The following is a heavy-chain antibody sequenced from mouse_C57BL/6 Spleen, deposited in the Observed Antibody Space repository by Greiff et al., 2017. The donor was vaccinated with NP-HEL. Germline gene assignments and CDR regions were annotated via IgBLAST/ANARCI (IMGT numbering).Heavy chain of an antibody. J-gene: IGHJ1*03. D-gene: IGHD1-1*01. CDR3: ASPLYYGSSYGYFDV. CDR2: IYPRSGNT. CDR1: GYTFTSYG. V-gene: IGHV1-81*01. Sequence: QVQLQQSGAELARPGASVKLSCKASGYTFTSYGISWVKQRTGQGLEWIGEIYPRSGNTYYNEKFKGKATLTADKSSSTAYMELRSLTSEDSAVYFCASPLYYGSSYGYFDVWGTGTTVTVSS.